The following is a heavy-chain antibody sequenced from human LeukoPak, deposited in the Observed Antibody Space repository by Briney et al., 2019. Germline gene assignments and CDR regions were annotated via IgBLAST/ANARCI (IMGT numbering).Heavy chain of an antibody. D-gene: IGHD2-21*01. CDR3: ARVGFYCGGDCLNFDY. V-gene: IGHV4-38-2*02. J-gene: IGHJ4*02. Sequence: SETLSLTCTVSGYSISSGYYWGWIRQPPGKGLEWIGSIYHSGSTYYNPSLKSRVTISVDTSKNQFSLKLSSVTAADTAVYYCARVGFYCGGDCLNFDYWGQGTLVTVSS. CDR2: IYHSGST. CDR1: GYSISSGYY.